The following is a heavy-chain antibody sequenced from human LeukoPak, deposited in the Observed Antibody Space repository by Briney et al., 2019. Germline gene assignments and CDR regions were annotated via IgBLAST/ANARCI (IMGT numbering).Heavy chain of an antibody. CDR2: ISYDGSNK. CDR3: AKEEWFWTFDY. V-gene: IGHV3-30*18. CDR1: GFTFSSYG. Sequence: GGSLRLSCAASGFTFSSYGMHWVRQAPGKGLEWVAVISYDGSNKYYADSVKGRFTISRDNSKNTLYPQMNSLRAEDTAVYYCAKEEWFWTFDYWGQGTLVTVSS. J-gene: IGHJ4*02. D-gene: IGHD3/OR15-3a*01.